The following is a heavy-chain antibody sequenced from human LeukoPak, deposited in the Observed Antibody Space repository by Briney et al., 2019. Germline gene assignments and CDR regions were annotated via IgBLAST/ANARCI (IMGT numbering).Heavy chain of an antibody. CDR3: ARGEVVFDI. V-gene: IGHV4-59*01. Sequence: SETLSLACTVSGGSISSYYWSWIWQPPGKGLEWIGYIYYSGSTNYNPSLKSRVTISVDTSKNQFSLKLSSVTAADTAVYYCARGEVVFDIWGQGTMVTVSS. CDR2: IYYSGST. D-gene: IGHD6-6*01. CDR1: GGSISSYY. J-gene: IGHJ3*02.